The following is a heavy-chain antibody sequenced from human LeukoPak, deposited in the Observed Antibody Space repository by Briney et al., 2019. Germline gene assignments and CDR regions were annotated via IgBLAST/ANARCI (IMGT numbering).Heavy chain of an antibody. CDR2: IYYSGST. V-gene: IGHV4-59*01. D-gene: IGHD5-12*01. Sequence: SETLSLTCTVSGGSISSYYWSWIRQPPRKGLEWIGYIYYSGSTNYNSSLKSRVTISVDTSKNQFSLKLSSVTAADTAVYYCARGYSGYDWWGQGTLVTVSS. J-gene: IGHJ4*02. CDR3: ARGYSGYDW. CDR1: GGSISSYY.